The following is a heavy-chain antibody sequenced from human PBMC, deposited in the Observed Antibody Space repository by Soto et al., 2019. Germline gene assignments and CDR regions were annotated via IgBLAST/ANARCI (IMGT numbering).Heavy chain of an antibody. J-gene: IGHJ4*02. CDR2: INWNGGST. CDR1: GFTFDDYG. D-gene: IGHD3-22*01. CDR3: AREDYYDSSGYYFDY. V-gene: IGHV3-20*04. Sequence: GGSLRLSCAASGFTFDDYGMSWVRQAPGKGLEWVSGINWNGGSTGYADSVKGRFTISRDNAKNSLYLQMNSLRAEDTALYYCAREDYYDSSGYYFDYWGQGTLVTVSS.